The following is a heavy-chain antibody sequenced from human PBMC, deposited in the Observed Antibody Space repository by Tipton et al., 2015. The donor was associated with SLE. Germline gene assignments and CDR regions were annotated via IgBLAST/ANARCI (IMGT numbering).Heavy chain of an antibody. V-gene: IGHV4-34*01. CDR2: INHSGST. CDR1: DGSFSGYY. Sequence: GSLRLSCSVYDGSFSGYYWTWIRQPPGKGLEWIGEINHSGSTNYNPSLKSRVTISIDTAKNQFSPKLRSGTAADTVRYCCARGGGLPDYWGQGTLVTVSS. D-gene: IGHD1-26*01. CDR3: ARGGGLPDY. J-gene: IGHJ4*02.